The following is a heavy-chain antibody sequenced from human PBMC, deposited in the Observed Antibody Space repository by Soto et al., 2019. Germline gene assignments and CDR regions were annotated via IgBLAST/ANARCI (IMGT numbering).Heavy chain of an antibody. CDR3: ARAYRYCSSTSCRKDAFDI. D-gene: IGHD2-2*01. CDR1: GYTFTSYD. J-gene: IGHJ3*02. Sequence: ASVKVSCKASGYTFTSYDINWVRQATGQGLEWMGWMNPNSGNTGYAQKFQGRVTMTRNTSISTAYMELSSLRSEDTAVYYCARAYRYCSSTSCRKDAFDIWAQGTMVTVSS. V-gene: IGHV1-8*01. CDR2: MNPNSGNT.